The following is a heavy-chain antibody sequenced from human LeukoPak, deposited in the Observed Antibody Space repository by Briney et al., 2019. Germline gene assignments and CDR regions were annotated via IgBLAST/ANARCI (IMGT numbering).Heavy chain of an antibody. Sequence: SETLSLTCTVSGGSISSGSYYWSWIRQPAGKGLEWIGRIYTSGSTNYNPSLKSRVTISVDTSKNQFSLKLSSVTAADTAVYYCAGGGSTIFGVVSNDYWGQGTLVTVSS. D-gene: IGHD3-3*01. V-gene: IGHV4-61*02. CDR3: AGGGSTIFGVVSNDY. J-gene: IGHJ4*02. CDR2: IYTSGST. CDR1: GGSISSGSYY.